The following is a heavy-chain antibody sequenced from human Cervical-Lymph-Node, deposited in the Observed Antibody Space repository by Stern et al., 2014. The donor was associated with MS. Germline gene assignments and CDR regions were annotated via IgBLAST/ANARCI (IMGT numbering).Heavy chain of an antibody. CDR3: ATASRYDALDL. V-gene: IGHV1-24*01. J-gene: IGHJ3*01. CDR2: YDPEEGNI. Sequence: QVQLVQSGAEVRKPGASVRVSCKVSGYSLSDLSMHWVRQAPGKGLEWLGGYDPEEGNIVYAQRFQGRVTMTEDTSTDTAYMELNSLRSDDTAVYHCATASRYDALDLWGQGTVVTVSS. CDR1: GYSLSDLS.